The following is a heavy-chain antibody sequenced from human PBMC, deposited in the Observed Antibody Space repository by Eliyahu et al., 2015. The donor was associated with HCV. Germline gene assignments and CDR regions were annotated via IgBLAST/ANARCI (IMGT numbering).Heavy chain of an antibody. Sequence: EVQLVQSGAEVKKPGESLKISCKGSGYSFTSYWIGWVRQMPGKGLEWMGIIYPGDSDTRYSPSFQGQVTISADKSISTAYLQWSSLKASDTAMYYCARRDTSGWYFVTYPKHDAFDIWGQGTMVTVSS. CDR1: GYSFTSYW. J-gene: IGHJ3*02. CDR3: ARRDTSGWYFVTYPKHDAFDI. CDR2: IYPGDSDT. D-gene: IGHD6-19*01. V-gene: IGHV5-51*03.